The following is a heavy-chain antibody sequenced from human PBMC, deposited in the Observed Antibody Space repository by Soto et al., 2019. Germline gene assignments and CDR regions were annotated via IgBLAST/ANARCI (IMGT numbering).Heavy chain of an antibody. Sequence: QLQLQESGPGLVKPSETLSLTCTVSGGSISSSSYYWGWIRQPPGKGLEWIGSIYYSGSTYYNPSLKSRVTISVDTSKNQFSLKLSSVTAADTAVYYCARHWFEDFPNSSGWYLGWFDPWGQGTLVTVSS. CDR3: ARHWFEDFPNSSGWYLGWFDP. CDR1: GGSISSSSYY. CDR2: IYYSGST. D-gene: IGHD6-19*01. V-gene: IGHV4-39*01. J-gene: IGHJ5*02.